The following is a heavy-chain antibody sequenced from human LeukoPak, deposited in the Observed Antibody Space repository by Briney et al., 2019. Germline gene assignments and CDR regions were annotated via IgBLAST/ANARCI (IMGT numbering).Heavy chain of an antibody. CDR3: ASGSDGMDV. D-gene: IGHD3-10*01. Sequence: SETLSLTCTDSGGSISSGDYYWSWIHQPPGKGLEWIGYINYSGSTYYNPSLKSRVTISVDTSKNQFSLKLSSVTAADTAVYYCASGSDGMDVWGQGTTVTVSS. J-gene: IGHJ6*02. CDR2: INYSGST. CDR1: GGSISSGDYY. V-gene: IGHV4-30-4*01.